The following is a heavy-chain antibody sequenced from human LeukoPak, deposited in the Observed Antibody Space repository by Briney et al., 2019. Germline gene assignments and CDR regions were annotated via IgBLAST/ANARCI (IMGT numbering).Heavy chain of an antibody. CDR3: ARYCSSTSCYVPFGY. D-gene: IGHD2-2*01. CDR2: VSSSGSTI. CDR1: GFTFSDYY. V-gene: IGHV3-11*01. Sequence: SGGSLRLSCADSGFTFSDYYMSWIRQAPGKGLEWVSYVSSSGSTIYYADSVKGRFTISRDNAKNSLYLQMNSLRAEDTAVYYCARYCSSTSCYVPFGYWGQGTLVTVSS. J-gene: IGHJ4*02.